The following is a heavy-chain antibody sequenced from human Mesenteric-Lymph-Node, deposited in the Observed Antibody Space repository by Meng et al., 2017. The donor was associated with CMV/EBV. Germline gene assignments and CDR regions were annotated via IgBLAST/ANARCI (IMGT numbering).Heavy chain of an antibody. CDR1: GYTFTGYK. CDR2: INCNRGDT. CDR3: VRAGYSSGLGYYYYGMDV. J-gene: IGHJ6*02. V-gene: IGHV1-2*02. Sequence: ASVKVSCKASGYTFTGYKIHWVRQAPGQGPEWLGRINCNRGDTNYAQKFQDRVTMTRDTSISTVYMELSSLRSDDTAVYYCVRAGYSSGLGYYYYGMDVWGQGTTVTVSS. D-gene: IGHD6-19*01.